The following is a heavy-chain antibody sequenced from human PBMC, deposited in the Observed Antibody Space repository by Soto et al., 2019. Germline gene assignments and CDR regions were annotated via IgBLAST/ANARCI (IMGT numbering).Heavy chain of an antibody. Sequence: SETLSLTCTVSGGSISSSSYYWGWIRQPPGKGLEWIGSIYYSGSTYYNPSLKSRVTISVDTSKNQFSLKLSSVTAADTALYYCASTSSSLYYYYYMDVWGKGTTVTVSS. CDR2: IYYSGST. CDR1: GGSISSSSYY. CDR3: ASTSSSLYYYYYMDV. V-gene: IGHV4-39*01. J-gene: IGHJ6*03. D-gene: IGHD6-6*01.